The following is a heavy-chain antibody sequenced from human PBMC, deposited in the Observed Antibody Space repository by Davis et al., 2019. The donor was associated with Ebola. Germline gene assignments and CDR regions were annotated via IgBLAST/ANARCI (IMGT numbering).Heavy chain of an antibody. CDR3: AGSGSYYQFDY. V-gene: IGHV3-15*01. J-gene: IGHJ4*02. D-gene: IGHD1-26*01. CDR1: GFTFSNAW. CDR2: IKSKTDGGTT. Sequence: GESLKISCAASGFTFSNAWMSWVRQAPGKGLEWVGRIKSKTDGGTTDYAAPVKGRFTISRDDSKNTLYLQMNSLKTEDTAVYYCAGSGSYYQFDYWGQGTLVTVSS.